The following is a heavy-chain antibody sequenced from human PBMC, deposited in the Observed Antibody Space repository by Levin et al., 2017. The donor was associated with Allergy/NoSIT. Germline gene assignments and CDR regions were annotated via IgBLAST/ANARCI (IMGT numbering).Heavy chain of an antibody. Sequence: GGSLRLSCAASGFTFSSYAMSWVRQAPGKGLEWVSAISGSGGSTYYADSVKGRFTISRDNSKNTLYLQMNSLRAEDTAVYYCAKDLKAVVTAEIFQHWGQGTLVTVSS. CDR1: GFTFSSYA. CDR2: ISGSGGST. V-gene: IGHV3-23*01. CDR3: AKDLKAVVTAEIFQH. D-gene: IGHD2-21*02. J-gene: IGHJ1*01.